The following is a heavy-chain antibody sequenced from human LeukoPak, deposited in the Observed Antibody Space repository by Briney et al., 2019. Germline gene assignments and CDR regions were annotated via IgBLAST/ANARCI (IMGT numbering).Heavy chain of an antibody. J-gene: IGHJ4*02. Sequence: ASVKVSCKASGYTFTSYDINWVRQATGQGLEWMAWMSPNSANTGYAQNFQGRVTTTRDTSMNTAYMEPNSLRSEDTAVYYCARGVTRGVDYWGQGTLVTVSS. D-gene: IGHD3-10*01. V-gene: IGHV1-8*01. CDR1: GYTFTSYD. CDR2: MSPNSANT. CDR3: ARGVTRGVDY.